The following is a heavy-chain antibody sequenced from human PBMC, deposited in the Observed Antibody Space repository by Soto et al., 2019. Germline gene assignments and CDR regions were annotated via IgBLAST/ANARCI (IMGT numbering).Heavy chain of an antibody. CDR3: MLGSGWKDFDY. D-gene: IGHD3-22*01. CDR1: GGSISNYY. V-gene: IGHV4-59*04. Sequence: ASETLSLTCIVSGGSISNYYWSWIRQPPGKGLEWIGNIYYSGSTYYNPSLKSRVTISVDTSKNQFSLKLSSVTAADTAVYYCMLGSGWKDFDYWGQGTLVTVSS. CDR2: IYYSGST. J-gene: IGHJ4*02.